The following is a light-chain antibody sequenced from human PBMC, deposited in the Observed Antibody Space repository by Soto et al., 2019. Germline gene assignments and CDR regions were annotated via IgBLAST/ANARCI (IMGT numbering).Light chain of an antibody. CDR3: QQYDRSPWT. Sequence: EIVMPQSPATLSVSPGERATLSCRASQSVSSSYLAWYQQKPGQAPRLVIYGASSRATGIPDRFSGRGSGTDFSLTISRLEPEDFAVYYCQQYDRSPWTFGQGTKVDNK. CDR1: QSVSSSY. V-gene: IGKV3-20*01. CDR2: GAS. J-gene: IGKJ1*01.